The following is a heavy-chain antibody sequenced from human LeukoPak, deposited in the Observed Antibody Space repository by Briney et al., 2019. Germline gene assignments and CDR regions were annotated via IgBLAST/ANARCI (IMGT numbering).Heavy chain of an antibody. CDR1: GYTLTELS. V-gene: IGHV1-24*01. CDR3: ATDGSRVQLERKPDYYYGMDV. Sequence: ASVKVSCKVSGYTLTELSMHWVRQAPGKGLEWMGGFDPEDGETIYAQKFQGRVTMTEDTSTDTAYMELSSLRSEDTAVYYCATDGSRVQLERKPDYYYGMDVWGQGTTVTVSS. J-gene: IGHJ6*02. CDR2: FDPEDGET. D-gene: IGHD1-1*01.